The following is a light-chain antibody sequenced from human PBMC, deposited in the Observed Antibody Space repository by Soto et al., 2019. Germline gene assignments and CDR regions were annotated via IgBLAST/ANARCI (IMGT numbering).Light chain of an antibody. V-gene: IGKV3-20*01. CDR1: QSISSTY. Sequence: EIVVTQSPGTLSLSPGERATLSCRASQSISSTYLAWYQQKRGQAPRLLIYGASSRATGIPDRFSGSGSGTDFTLTINRPEPEDFAVYFWQQYGDSPPMYTFGQGTNLDIK. J-gene: IGKJ2*01. CDR2: GAS. CDR3: QQYGDSPPMYT.